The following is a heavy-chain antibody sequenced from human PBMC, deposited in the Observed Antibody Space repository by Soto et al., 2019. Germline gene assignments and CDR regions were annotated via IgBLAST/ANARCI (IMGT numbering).Heavy chain of an antibody. CDR2: FYPGRST. V-gene: IGHV3-53*01. CDR3: VASSSSYYFEY. J-gene: IGHJ4*01. CDR1: GLRGTHNY. Sequence: GGSLRLSCASSGLRGTHNYMSCVRKRTGKGLEWVSFFYPGRSTYYATSVGGRFTISSDDSKNTIYFQMNSLRAEDTAVYYCVASSSSYYFEYWGHGTLVTVS.